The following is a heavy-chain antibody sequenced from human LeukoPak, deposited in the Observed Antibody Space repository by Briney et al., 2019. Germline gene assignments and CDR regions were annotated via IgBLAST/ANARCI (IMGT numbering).Heavy chain of an antibody. J-gene: IGHJ4*02. V-gene: IGHV1-3*04. Sequence: ASVKVSCKASGYTFTTYAIHWVRQAPGQSLEWMGRINTGNGNTKYSQNFQGRVTITRDTSASTAYMDLTSLRSEDTAVYYCARAWTPDIAVAGIFDSWGQGAQVTVSS. CDR1: GYTFTTYA. D-gene: IGHD6-19*01. CDR2: INTGNGNT. CDR3: ARAWTPDIAVAGIFDS.